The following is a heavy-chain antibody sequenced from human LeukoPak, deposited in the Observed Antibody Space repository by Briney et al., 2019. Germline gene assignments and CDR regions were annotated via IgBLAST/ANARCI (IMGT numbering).Heavy chain of an antibody. Sequence: SETLSLTCAVYGGSFSGYYWSWIRQPPGKGLEWIGEIKHSGSTNYNPSLKSRVTISVDTSKNQFSLKLSSVTAADTAVYYCARGDIVVVVAASDYWFDPWGQGTLVTVSS. CDR1: GGSFSGYY. CDR2: IKHSGST. V-gene: IGHV4-34*01. CDR3: ARGDIVVVVAASDYWFDP. D-gene: IGHD2-15*01. J-gene: IGHJ5*02.